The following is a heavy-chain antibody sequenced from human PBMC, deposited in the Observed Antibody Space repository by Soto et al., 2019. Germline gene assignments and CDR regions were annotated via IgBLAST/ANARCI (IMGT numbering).Heavy chain of an antibody. D-gene: IGHD3-10*01. CDR2: ISYDGSNK. J-gene: IGHJ6*04. CDR1: GFTFSSYG. Sequence: GGSLRLSCAASGFTFSSYGMHWVRQAPGKGLEWVAVISYDGSNKYYADSVKGRFTISRDNSKNTLYLKMNSLRAEDTAVYYCAKTILGYYGSGSYYQTPLDVWGKGTTVTVSS. V-gene: IGHV3-30*18. CDR3: AKTILGYYGSGSYYQTPLDV.